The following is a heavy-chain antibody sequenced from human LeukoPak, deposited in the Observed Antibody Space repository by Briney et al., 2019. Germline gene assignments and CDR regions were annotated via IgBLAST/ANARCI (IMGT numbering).Heavy chain of an antibody. CDR1: GGSISSYY. D-gene: IGHD3-10*01. Sequence: PSETLSLTCTVSGGSISSYYWNWIRQPPGKGREWIGYIYYSGSTNYNPSLKSRVTISVDTSKTQFSLKLSSVTAADTAVYYCARSLYYYGSDSFDIWGQGTMVTVSS. J-gene: IGHJ3*02. CDR2: IYYSGST. V-gene: IGHV4-59*01. CDR3: ARSLYYYGSDSFDI.